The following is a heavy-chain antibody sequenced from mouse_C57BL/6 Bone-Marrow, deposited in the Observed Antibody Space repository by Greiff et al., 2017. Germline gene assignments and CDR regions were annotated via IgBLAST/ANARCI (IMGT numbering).Heavy chain of an antibody. CDR3: ARCAPYYGRRWYYAMDY. Sequence: QVQLQQSDAELVKPGASVKISCKASGYTFTDHTIHWMKQRPEQGLEWIGDIYPRDGSTKYNEKFKGKATLTADKSSSTAYMQLNSLTSEDSAVYLCARCAPYYGRRWYYAMDYWGQGTSVTVSS. CDR2: IYPRDGST. CDR1: GYTFTDHT. J-gene: IGHJ4*01. D-gene: IGHD1-1*01. V-gene: IGHV1-78*01.